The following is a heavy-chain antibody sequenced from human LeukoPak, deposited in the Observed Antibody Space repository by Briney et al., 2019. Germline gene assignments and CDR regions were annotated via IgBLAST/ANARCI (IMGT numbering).Heavy chain of an antibody. J-gene: IGHJ6*03. CDR3: ARDVKGYYYMDV. Sequence: AGRSLRLSCAASGFTFSDYYMSWIRQAPGKGLGWVSYISSSGSTIYYADSVKGRFTISRDNAKNSLYLQMNSLRAEDTAVYYCARDVKGYYYMDVWGKGTTVTVSS. CDR1: GFTFSDYY. CDR2: ISSSGSTI. V-gene: IGHV3-11*04.